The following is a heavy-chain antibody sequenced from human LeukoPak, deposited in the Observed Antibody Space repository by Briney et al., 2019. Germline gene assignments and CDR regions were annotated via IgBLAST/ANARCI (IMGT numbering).Heavy chain of an antibody. J-gene: IGHJ4*02. CDR1: GFTFSSYE. CDR2: ISSSGSTI. V-gene: IGHV3-48*03. D-gene: IGHD3-22*01. Sequence: GGSLRLSCAASGFTFSSYEMNWVRQAPGKGLEWVSYISSSGSTIYYADSVKGRFTISRDNAKNSLYLQMNSLRAEDTAVYYCARDLTGSGLGEYWGQGTLVTVSS. CDR3: ARDLTGSGLGEY.